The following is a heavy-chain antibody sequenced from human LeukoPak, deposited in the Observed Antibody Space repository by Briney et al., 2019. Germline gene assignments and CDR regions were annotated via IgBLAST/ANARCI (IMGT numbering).Heavy chain of an antibody. Sequence: GGSLRLSCAASGFTFSRHGMHWVRQAPGKGLEWVAVIWYDGSNKYYADSVKGRFTISRDNAKNTLYLQMNSLRAEDTAVYYCARGDSDSSGYWDYYYYGMDVWGQGTTVTVSS. CDR3: ARGDSDSSGYWDYYYYGMDV. V-gene: IGHV3-33*01. CDR1: GFTFSRHG. J-gene: IGHJ6*02. D-gene: IGHD3-22*01. CDR2: IWYDGSNK.